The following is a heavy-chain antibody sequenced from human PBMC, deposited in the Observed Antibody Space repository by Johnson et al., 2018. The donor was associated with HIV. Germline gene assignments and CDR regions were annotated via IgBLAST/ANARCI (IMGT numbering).Heavy chain of an antibody. CDR3: AREARRYHYDSSNDAFDI. J-gene: IGHJ3*02. V-gene: IGHV3-49*03. CDR1: GFTFGDYA. D-gene: IGHD3-22*01. CDR2: IRSKAYGGTT. Sequence: VQLVESGGGLVQPGRSLRLSCTASGFTFGDYAMSWFRQAPGKGLEWVGFIRSKAYGGTTEYAASVKGRFTISRDDSKSIAYLQMNSLKTEDTAVYYCAREARRYHYDSSNDAFDIWGQGTMVTVSS.